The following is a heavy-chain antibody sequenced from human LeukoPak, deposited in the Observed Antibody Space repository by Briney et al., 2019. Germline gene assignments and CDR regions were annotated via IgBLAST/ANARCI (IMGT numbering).Heavy chain of an antibody. V-gene: IGHV4-39*07. CDR2: IYYSGST. CDR1: GGSITSSSYY. Sequence: SETLSLTCTVSGGSITSSSYYWGWIRQPPGKGLEWIGSIYYSGSTYYNPSLKSRVTISVDTSKNQFSLKLSSVTAADTAVYYCARDSGASVVVVAAYWYFDLWGRGTLVTVSS. CDR3: ARDSGASVVVVAAYWYFDL. D-gene: IGHD2-15*01. J-gene: IGHJ2*01.